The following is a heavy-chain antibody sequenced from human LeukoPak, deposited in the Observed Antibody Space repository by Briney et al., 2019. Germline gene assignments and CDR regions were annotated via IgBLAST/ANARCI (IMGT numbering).Heavy chain of an antibody. D-gene: IGHD3-10*01. V-gene: IGHV1-69*04. J-gene: IGHJ4*02. CDR2: IIPILGIA. CDR1: GGTFSSYA. Sequence: SVNVSCKASGGTFSSYAIRWVRQAPGQGLEWMGRIIPILGIANYAQKFQGRVTITADKSTSTAYMELSSLRSEDTAVYYCARQGYGSGSYYPLDYWGQGTLVTVSS. CDR3: ARQGYGSGSYYPLDY.